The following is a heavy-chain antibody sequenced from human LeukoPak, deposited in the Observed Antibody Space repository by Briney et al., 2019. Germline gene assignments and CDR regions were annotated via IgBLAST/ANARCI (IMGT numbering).Heavy chain of an antibody. CDR3: ARGQPYDSSGYYIDY. CDR1: GGSFSGYY. D-gene: IGHD3-22*01. J-gene: IGHJ4*02. CDR2: INHSGST. Sequence: SETLSLTCAVYGGSFSGYYWSRIRQPPGKGLEWIGEINHSGSTNYNPSLKSRVTISVDTSKNQFSLKLSSVTAADTAVYYCARGQPYDSSGYYIDYWGQGTLVTVSS. V-gene: IGHV4-34*01.